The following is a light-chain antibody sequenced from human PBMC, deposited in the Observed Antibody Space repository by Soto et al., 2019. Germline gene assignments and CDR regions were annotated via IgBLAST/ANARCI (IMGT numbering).Light chain of an antibody. Sequence: DGVMTQTPLSLSVAPGQPPSISCKSSQSLLHITGETFLFWYLQKPGQSPQLLIYEVSTRVSGVPDRFSGSGSGTDFTLEISRVETDDVGIYYCMQSTQLPPTFGQGTRLEIK. CDR3: MQSTQLPPT. J-gene: IGKJ5*01. CDR1: QSLLHITGETF. V-gene: IGKV2D-29*02. CDR2: EVS.